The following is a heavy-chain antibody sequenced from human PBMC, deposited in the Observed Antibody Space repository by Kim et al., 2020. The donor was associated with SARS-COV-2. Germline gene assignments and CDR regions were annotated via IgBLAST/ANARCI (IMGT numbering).Heavy chain of an antibody. J-gene: IGHJ4*02. D-gene: IGHD3-3*01. CDR3: ARGGSRAYYDFWSGYFSCDY. Sequence: ASVKVSCKASGYTFTSYAMNWVRQAPGQGLEWMGWINTNTGNPTYAQGFTGRFVFSLDTSVSTAYLQISSLKAEDTAVYYCARGGSRAYYDFWSGYFSCDYWGQGTLAT. V-gene: IGHV7-4-1*02. CDR1: GYTFTSYA. CDR2: INTNTGNP.